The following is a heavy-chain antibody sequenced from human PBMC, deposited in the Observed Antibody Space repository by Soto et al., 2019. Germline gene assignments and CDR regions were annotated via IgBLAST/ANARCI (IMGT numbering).Heavy chain of an antibody. CDR1: GYTFTSYG. CDR2: ISAYNGNT. CDR3: AREEDSSWSYWFDP. J-gene: IGHJ5*02. V-gene: IGHV1-18*01. D-gene: IGHD6-13*01. Sequence: ASVKVSCKASGYTFTSYGISWVRQAPGQGLEWMGWISAYNGNTNYAQKLQGRVTMTTDTSTSTAYMELRSLRSDDTAVYYCAREEDSSWSYWFDPWGQGTLVTVSS.